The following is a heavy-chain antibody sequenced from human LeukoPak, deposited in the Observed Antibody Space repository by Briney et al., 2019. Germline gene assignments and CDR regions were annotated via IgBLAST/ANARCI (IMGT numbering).Heavy chain of an antibody. V-gene: IGHV1-69*04. CDR2: IIPILGIA. Sequence: SVKVSRKASGGTFSSYAISWVRQAPGQGLEWMGRIIPILGIANYAQKFQGRVTITADKSTSTAYMELSSLRSEDTAVYYCASRNTAMAYNWFDPWGQGTLVTVSS. D-gene: IGHD5-18*01. J-gene: IGHJ5*02. CDR1: GGTFSSYA. CDR3: ASRNTAMAYNWFDP.